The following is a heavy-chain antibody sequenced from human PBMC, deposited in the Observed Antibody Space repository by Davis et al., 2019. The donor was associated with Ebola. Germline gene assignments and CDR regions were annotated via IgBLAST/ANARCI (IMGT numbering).Heavy chain of an antibody. J-gene: IGHJ5*02. CDR3: AKADSPNGWFLGS. V-gene: IGHV3-30*02. CDR2: IRSDGSDK. Sequence: PGGSLRLSCAASGFTFSSYGMHWVRQAPGKGLEWVAFIRSDGSDKYYADSVKDRFSISRDNSRNTVYLQMNSLRPEDTAVYFCAKADSPNGWFLGSWGQGTLVTVSS. CDR1: GFTFSSYG. D-gene: IGHD6-19*01.